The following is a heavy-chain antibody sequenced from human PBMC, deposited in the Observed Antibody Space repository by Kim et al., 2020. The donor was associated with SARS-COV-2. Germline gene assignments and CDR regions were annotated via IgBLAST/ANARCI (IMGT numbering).Heavy chain of an antibody. V-gene: IGHV7-4-1*02. CDR3: AREGGIVGASDAFDI. D-gene: IGHD1-26*01. J-gene: IGHJ3*02. Sequence: QGFTGRICFSLDTSVSTAYLQISSLKAEDTAVYYCAREGGIVGASDAFDIWGQGTMVTVSS.